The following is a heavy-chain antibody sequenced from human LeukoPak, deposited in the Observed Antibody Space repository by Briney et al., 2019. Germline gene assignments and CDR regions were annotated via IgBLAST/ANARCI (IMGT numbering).Heavy chain of an antibody. J-gene: IGHJ4*02. V-gene: IGHV4-39*07. Sequence: PSETPSLTCTVSGGSISSSSYYWGWIRQPPGKGLEWIGSIYYSGSTYYNPSLKSRVTISVDTSKNQFSLKLSSVTAADTAVYYCARDRSRRGYSYGYELDYWGQGTLVTVSS. CDR1: GGSISSSSYY. D-gene: IGHD5-18*01. CDR2: IYYSGST. CDR3: ARDRSRRGYSYGYELDY.